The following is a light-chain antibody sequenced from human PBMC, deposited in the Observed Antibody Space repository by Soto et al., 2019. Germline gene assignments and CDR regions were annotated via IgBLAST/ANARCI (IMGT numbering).Light chain of an antibody. Sequence: IVLTQSPGTLSLSPGERATLSCRTSQSVSSSYLAWYQQKCGQAPRLLIYGASSRATCIPDRFSGSGSGTYFTLTISRLEPEYFAGYYCLYYCSSPLTFGGGTKVEIK. CDR3: LYYCSSPLT. CDR1: QSVSSSY. CDR2: GAS. V-gene: IGKV3-20*01. J-gene: IGKJ4*01.